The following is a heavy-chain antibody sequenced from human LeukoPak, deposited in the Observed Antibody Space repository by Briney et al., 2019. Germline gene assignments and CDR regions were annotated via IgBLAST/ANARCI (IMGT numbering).Heavy chain of an antibody. CDR3: ARDLPGGDGYYFDD. CDR2: ISSSGSTI. D-gene: IGHD3-16*01. J-gene: IGHJ4*02. CDR1: GFTFSSYE. V-gene: IGHV3-48*03. Sequence: GGSLRLSCAASGFTFSSYEMNWVRQAPGKGLEWVSYISSSGSTIYYADSVKGRFTISRDNAKNSLYLQMNSLRAEDTAVYYCARDLPGGDGYYFDDWGQGTLVTVSS.